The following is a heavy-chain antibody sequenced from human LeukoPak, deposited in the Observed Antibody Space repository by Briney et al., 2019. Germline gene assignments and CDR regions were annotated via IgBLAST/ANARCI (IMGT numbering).Heavy chain of an antibody. CDR1: GYTFTGYY. V-gene: IGHV1-2*02. Sequence: ASVKVSCKASGYTFTGYYMHWVRQAPGQGLEWMGWINPNSGGTNYAQKFQGRVTMTRDTSISTAYMELSRLRSDDTAVYYCAREAAGIAAAGGFDYWGQGTLVTVSS. CDR3: AREAAGIAAAGGFDY. CDR2: INPNSGGT. J-gene: IGHJ4*02. D-gene: IGHD6-13*01.